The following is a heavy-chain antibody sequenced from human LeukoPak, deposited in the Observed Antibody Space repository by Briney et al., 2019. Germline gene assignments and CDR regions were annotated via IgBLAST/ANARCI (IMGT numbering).Heavy chain of an antibody. CDR1: GFTFSSYG. V-gene: IGHV3-30*18. CDR3: AKDQGWLRQTDYYYYGMDV. Sequence: GGSLRLSCAASGFTFSSYGMHWVRQAPGKGLEWVAVISYDGSNKYYADSVKGRFTISRDNSKNTLYLQMNSLRAEDTAVYYCAKDQGWLRQTDYYYYGMDVWGQGATVTVSS. D-gene: IGHD5-12*01. CDR2: ISYDGSNK. J-gene: IGHJ6*02.